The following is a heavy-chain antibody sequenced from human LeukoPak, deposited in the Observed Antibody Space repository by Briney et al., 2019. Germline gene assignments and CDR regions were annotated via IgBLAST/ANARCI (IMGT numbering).Heavy chain of an antibody. CDR2: IQHSGNT. J-gene: IGHJ4*02. V-gene: IGHV4-39*02. CDR1: GDSINSGSYH. D-gene: IGHD2-2*03. Sequence: SETLSLTCTVSGDSINSGSYHWGWIRQPPGKGLEWIGSIQHSGNTYYNPSLKSRLTISVDTSKDQFSLKLNSVTAADTAVYYCARDGSHWGQGTLVTVSS. CDR3: ARDGSH.